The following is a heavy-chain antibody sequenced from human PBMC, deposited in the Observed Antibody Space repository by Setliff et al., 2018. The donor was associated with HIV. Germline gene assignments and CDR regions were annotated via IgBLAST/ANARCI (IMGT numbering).Heavy chain of an antibody. Sequence: PSETLSLTCSVSGGSISSYYWSWIRQPPGRGLEWIGYIFHSGDTYYNPSLKSRISMSVDTSKNQFSLELTSLTAADTAVYYGATRPRIAARPFDYWGQGMLVTVSS. V-gene: IGHV4-59*06. CDR1: GGSISSYY. J-gene: IGHJ4*02. D-gene: IGHD6-6*01. CDR2: IFHSGDT. CDR3: ATRPRIAARPFDY.